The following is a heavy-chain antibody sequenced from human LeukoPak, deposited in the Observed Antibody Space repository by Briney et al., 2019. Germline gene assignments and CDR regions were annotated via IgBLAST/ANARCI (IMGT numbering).Heavy chain of an antibody. V-gene: IGHV3-23*01. CDR1: GFAFSSYA. CDR2: LRGSGGST. J-gene: IGHJ3*02. D-gene: IGHD1-7*01. CDR3: AKTTETTLTYDAFDI. Sequence: GGSLRLSCAASGFAFSSYAMTWVRQAPGKGLEWVSTLRGSGGSTYYADSVKGRFAISRDSSKHTLYLLMNSLRADDTATYYCAKTTETTLTYDAFDIWGQGTMVTVSS.